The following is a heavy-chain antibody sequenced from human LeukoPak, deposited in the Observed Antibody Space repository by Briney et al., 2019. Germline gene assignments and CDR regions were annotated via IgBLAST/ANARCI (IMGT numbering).Heavy chain of an antibody. J-gene: IGHJ3*02. V-gene: IGHV3-64*01. D-gene: IGHD4-17*01. Sequence: GGSLRLSCAASGFTFSSYAMHWVRQAPGKGLEYVSAISSNGGSTYYANFVKGRFTISRDNSKNTLYLQMGSLRAEDMAVYYCARVDYVYAFDIWGQGTMVTVSS. CDR2: ISSNGGST. CDR1: GFTFSSYA. CDR3: ARVDYVYAFDI.